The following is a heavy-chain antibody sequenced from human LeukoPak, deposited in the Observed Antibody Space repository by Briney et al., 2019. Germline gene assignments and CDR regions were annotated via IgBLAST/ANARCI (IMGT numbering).Heavy chain of an antibody. CDR3: ARDSWEPPYYYYYYGMDV. J-gene: IGHJ6*02. V-gene: IGHV3-15*01. CDR1: GFTFSNAW. Sequence: PGGSLRLSCAASGFTFSNAWMSWVRQAPGKGLEWVGRIKSKTDGGTTDYAAPVKGRFTISRDNSKNTLYLQMNSLRAEDTAVYYCARDSWEPPYYYYYYGMDVWGQGTTVTVSS. CDR2: IKSKTDGGTT. D-gene: IGHD1-26*01.